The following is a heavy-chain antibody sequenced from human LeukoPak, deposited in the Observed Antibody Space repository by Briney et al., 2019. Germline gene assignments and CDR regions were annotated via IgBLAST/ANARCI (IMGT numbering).Heavy chain of an antibody. V-gene: IGHV4-61*09. Sequence: SETLSLTCTVSGGSISSGSYYWSWIRQPAGKGLEWIGHIYTSGSTNYNPSLKSRVTISVDTSKNQFSLKLSSVTAADTAVYYCARDEVGGFNSGWAWLDYWGQGTLVTVSS. CDR2: IYTSGST. J-gene: IGHJ4*02. D-gene: IGHD6-19*01. CDR3: ARDEVGGFNSGWAWLDY. CDR1: GGSISSGSYY.